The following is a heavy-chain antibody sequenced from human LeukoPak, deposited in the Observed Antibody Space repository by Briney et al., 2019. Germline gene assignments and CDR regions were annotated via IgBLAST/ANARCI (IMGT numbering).Heavy chain of an antibody. CDR1: GGSISSYY. D-gene: IGHD6-13*01. V-gene: IGHV4-4*09. CDR3: ARLGYSSSWYDYYYMDV. Sequence: SETLSLTCTVSGGSISSYYWSWIRQPPGKGLEWIGYIYTSGSTNYNPSLKSRVTISVDTSKNQFSLKLSSVTAADTAVYYCARLGYSSSWYDYYYMDVWGKGPRSPSP. J-gene: IGHJ6*03. CDR2: IYTSGST.